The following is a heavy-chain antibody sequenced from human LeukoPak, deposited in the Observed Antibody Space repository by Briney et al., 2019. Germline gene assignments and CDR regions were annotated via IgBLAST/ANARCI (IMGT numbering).Heavy chain of an antibody. D-gene: IGHD2-2*02. J-gene: IGHJ4*02. CDR1: GGSISSGSYY. CDR3: ARLGYCSSTSCYTDY. V-gene: IGHV4-61*02. Sequence: PSQTLSLTCTVSGGSISSGSYYWSWIRQPAGKGLEWIGRIYTSGSTNYNPSLKSRVTISVDTSKNQFSLKLSSVTAADTAVYYCARLGYCSSTSCYTDYWGQGTLVTVSS. CDR2: IYTSGST.